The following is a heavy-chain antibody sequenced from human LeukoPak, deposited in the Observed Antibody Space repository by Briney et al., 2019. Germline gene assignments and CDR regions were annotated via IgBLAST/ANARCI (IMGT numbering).Heavy chain of an antibody. J-gene: IGHJ1*01. CDR3: AKESCSSTNCYIYFQH. CDR1: GFTFSSYV. D-gene: IGHD2-2*01. V-gene: IGHV3-23*01. Sequence: GGSLRLSCAASGFTFSSYVMSWVRQAPGKGLEWVSGISGSGGSTYYADSVKGRFTISRDNSKNTLYLQMNSLRAEDTAVYYCAKESCSSTNCYIYFQHWGQGTLVTVSS. CDR2: ISGSGGST.